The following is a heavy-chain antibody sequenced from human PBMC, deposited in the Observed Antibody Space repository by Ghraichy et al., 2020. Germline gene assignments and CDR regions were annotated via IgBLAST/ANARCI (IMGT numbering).Heavy chain of an antibody. CDR3: ARGGPYYYDSSGVYYFDY. V-gene: IGHV3-48*02. CDR2: ISSSSSTI. D-gene: IGHD3-22*01. CDR1: GFTFSSYS. J-gene: IGHJ4*02. Sequence: GGSLRLSCAASGFTFSSYSMNWVRQAPGKGLEWVSYISSSSSTIYYADSVKGRFTISRDNAKNSLYLQMNSLRDEDTAVYYCARGGPYYYDSSGVYYFDYWGQGTLVTVSS.